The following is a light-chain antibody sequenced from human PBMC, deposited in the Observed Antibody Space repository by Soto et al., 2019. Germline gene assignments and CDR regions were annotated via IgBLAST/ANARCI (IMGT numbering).Light chain of an antibody. CDR3: QHYNSYGT. Sequence: DIQMAQSPSTLYASVGDRATITCRASQSISSWLAWYQQRPGKAPKLLIYWASSLQSGVPSRFSGSGSGTEFTLTISSLQPDDFATYYCQHYNSYGTFGQGTKVDI. J-gene: IGKJ1*01. CDR1: QSISSW. CDR2: WAS. V-gene: IGKV1-5*03.